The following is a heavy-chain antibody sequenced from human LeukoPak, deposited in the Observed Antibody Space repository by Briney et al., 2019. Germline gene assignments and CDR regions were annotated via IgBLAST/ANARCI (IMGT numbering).Heavy chain of an antibody. CDR3: AILLLLERIRNDAFDI. D-gene: IGHD1-1*01. J-gene: IGHJ3*02. Sequence: TGGSLRLSCAASGFTFSSYAMSWVRQAPGKGLEWVSAISGSGGSTYYADSVKGRFTISRDNSKNTLYLQMNSLRAEDTAVYYCAILLLLERIRNDAFDIWGQGTMVTVSS. V-gene: IGHV3-23*01. CDR1: GFTFSSYA. CDR2: ISGSGGST.